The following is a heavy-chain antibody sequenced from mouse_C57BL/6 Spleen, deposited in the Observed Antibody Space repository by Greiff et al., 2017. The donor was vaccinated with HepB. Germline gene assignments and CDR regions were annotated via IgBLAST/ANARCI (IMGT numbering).Heavy chain of an antibody. V-gene: IGHV3-6*01. CDR1: GYSITSGYY. D-gene: IGHD2-3*01. CDR3: ARGGYYVAMDY. CDR2: ISYDGSN. J-gene: IGHJ4*01. Sequence: VQLQQSGPGLVKPSQSLSLTCSVTGYSITSGYYWNWIRQFPGNKLEWMGYISYDGSNNYNPSLKNRISITRDTSKNQFFLKLNSVTTEDTATYYCARGGYYVAMDYWGQGTSVTVSS.